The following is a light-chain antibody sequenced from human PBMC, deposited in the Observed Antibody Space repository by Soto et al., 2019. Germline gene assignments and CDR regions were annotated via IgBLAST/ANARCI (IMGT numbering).Light chain of an antibody. CDR3: QVWDTVSLHSI. CDR1: NVGGKS. V-gene: IGLV3-21*02. Sequence: SYELTQPPAVSLAPVQTASITCVGANVGGKSVHWYQQKAGQAPVLVIHEDSDRPSGIPERFSGSNSANTATLTISRVEAGDEAAYYCQVWDTVSLHSIFGGGTKLTVL. J-gene: IGLJ2*01. CDR2: EDS.